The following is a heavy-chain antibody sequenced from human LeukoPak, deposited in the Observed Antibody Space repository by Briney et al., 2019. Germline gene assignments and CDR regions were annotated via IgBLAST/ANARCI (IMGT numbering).Heavy chain of an antibody. Sequence: SQTLSLTCAISGDSVSSNSAVWNWIRQSPPRGLEWLGRTYYRSKWYNDYGISVKSRITINPDTSKNQFSLQLNSVLPEDTALYYCARAMRISAAGTYYFDYWGQGTLVTVSS. CDR1: GDSVSSNSAV. V-gene: IGHV6-1*01. J-gene: IGHJ4*02. CDR3: ARAMRISAAGTYYFDY. D-gene: IGHD6-13*01. CDR2: TYYRSKWYN.